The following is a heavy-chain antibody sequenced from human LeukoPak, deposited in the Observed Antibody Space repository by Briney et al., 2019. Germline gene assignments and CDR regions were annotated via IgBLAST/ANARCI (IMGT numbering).Heavy chain of an antibody. CDR1: GGSISSSSYY. CDR2: IYYSGST. J-gene: IGHJ4*02. V-gene: IGHV4-39*07. Sequence: SETLSLTCTVSGGSISSSSYYWGWIRQPPGKGLEWIGSIYYSGSTYYNPSLKSRVTISVDTSKNQFSLKLSSVTAADTAVYYCARDSHSGSHYARVRYFDYWGQGTLVTVSS. CDR3: ARDSHSGSHYARVRYFDY. D-gene: IGHD1-26*01.